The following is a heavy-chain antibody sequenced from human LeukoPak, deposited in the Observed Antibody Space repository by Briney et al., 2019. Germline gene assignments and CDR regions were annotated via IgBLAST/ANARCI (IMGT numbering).Heavy chain of an antibody. V-gene: IGHV4-39*01. CDR1: GGSISSSSYY. CDR3: ARGTRYSSSWYGAFDI. D-gene: IGHD6-13*01. CDR2: IYYSGST. Sequence: PSETLSLTCTVSGGSISSSSYYWGWIRQPPGKGLEWIGSIYYSGSTYYNPSLKSRVTISVDTSKNQFSLKLSSVTAADTAVYYCARGTRYSSSWYGAFDIWGQGTMVTVSS. J-gene: IGHJ3*02.